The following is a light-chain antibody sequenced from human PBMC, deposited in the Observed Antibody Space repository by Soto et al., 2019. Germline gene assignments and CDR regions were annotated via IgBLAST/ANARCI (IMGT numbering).Light chain of an antibody. CDR2: DAS. Sequence: EIVLTQSPATLSLSPGERATLSCRASQSVGGYLDWYQQKPCQAPRLLIYDASNRASGIPARFSGSGSGTDFTLTISGLEGEDLAVYYCHQRSNWPPLTFGGGNKVEIK. CDR3: HQRSNWPPLT. V-gene: IGKV3-11*01. CDR1: QSVGGY. J-gene: IGKJ4*01.